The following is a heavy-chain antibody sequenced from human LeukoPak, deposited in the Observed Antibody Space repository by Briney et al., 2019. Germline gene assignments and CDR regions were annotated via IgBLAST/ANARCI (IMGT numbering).Heavy chain of an antibody. D-gene: IGHD1-14*01. V-gene: IGHV4-34*01. CDR1: GGSFSGYY. CDR2: INHSGST. Sequence: SETLSLTCAVYGGSFSGYYWSWIRQPPGKGLEWIGEINHSGSTNYNPSLKSRATISVDTSKNQFSLKLSSVTAADTAVYYCARTRYPFDYWGQGTLVTVSS. CDR3: ARTRYPFDY. J-gene: IGHJ4*02.